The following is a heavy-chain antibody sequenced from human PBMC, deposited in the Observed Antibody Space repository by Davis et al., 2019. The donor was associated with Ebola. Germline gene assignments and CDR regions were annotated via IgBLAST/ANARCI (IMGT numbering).Heavy chain of an antibody. V-gene: IGHV3-73*01. D-gene: IGHD2-2*01. J-gene: IGHJ6*02. CDR3: TRHSPSSTHFKYGLDV. CDR2: VRTKANNYAA. Sequence: GESLKISCAVSGFNFSHYAMSWVRQASGKGLEWVGRVRTKANNYAAAYAASVEGRFIIYRDDSKNTAYLQMNSLKPEDTAVYYCTRHSPSSTHFKYGLDVWGQGTTVTVS. CDR1: GFNFSHYA.